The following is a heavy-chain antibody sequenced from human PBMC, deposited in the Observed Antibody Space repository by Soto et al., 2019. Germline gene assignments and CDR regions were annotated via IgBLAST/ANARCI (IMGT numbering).Heavy chain of an antibody. CDR1: GGSVSSGGYS. J-gene: IGHJ5*02. CDR3: ARGGHYDSTLVDP. CDR2: VYHTGTT. Sequence: QLQLQESGSGLVKPSQTLSLTCAVSGGSVSSGGYSWSWIRQPPGKGLEWIGYVYHTGTTYYNPSLKSRVTISLDRSENQFSLKLSSVTAADTAVYYCARGGHYDSTLVDPWGQGTLVTVSS. D-gene: IGHD3-22*01. V-gene: IGHV4-30-2*01.